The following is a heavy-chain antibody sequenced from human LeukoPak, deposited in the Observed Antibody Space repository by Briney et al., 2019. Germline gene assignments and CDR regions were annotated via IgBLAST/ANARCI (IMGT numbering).Heavy chain of an antibody. V-gene: IGHV4-61*02. CDR3: TRDRGQWLVDY. CDR2: IYASGST. CDR1: GGSITSGSYY. D-gene: IGHD6-19*01. J-gene: IGHJ4*02. Sequence: PSETLSLTCTVSGGSITSGSYYWSWIRQPAGKGLEWIGRIYASGSTDYNPSLKSRVTISRDTSKNQFSLKLSSVTAADTAVYYCTRDRGQWLVDYWGQGTLVTVSS.